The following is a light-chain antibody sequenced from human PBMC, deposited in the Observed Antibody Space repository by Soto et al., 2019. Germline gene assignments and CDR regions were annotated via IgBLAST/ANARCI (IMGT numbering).Light chain of an antibody. CDR1: QDLDRW. Sequence: DIQMTQSPSSLSASVGDRVTITCRASQDLDRWLAWYQQKPGEAPKVLIYAASNLRSGVPSRFSGSGSGADFSLTISSLQPEDVATYYCKQSRNFPLTFGGGTKVEIK. J-gene: IGKJ4*01. V-gene: IGKV1-12*01. CDR2: AAS. CDR3: KQSRNFPLT.